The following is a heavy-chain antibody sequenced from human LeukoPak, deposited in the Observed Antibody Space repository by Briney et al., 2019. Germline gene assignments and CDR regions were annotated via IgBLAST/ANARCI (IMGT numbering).Heavy chain of an antibody. CDR2: ISSSGSTI. CDR3: ARGGVLWVSANLFDY. J-gene: IGHJ4*02. CDR1: GFTFRDYY. D-gene: IGHD2/OR15-2a*01. Sequence: GGSLRLSCAASGFTFRDYYMSWIRQAPGKGLEWVSYISSSGSTIYYADSVKGRFTISRDNAKNSLYLQMNSLRAEDTAVYYCARGGVLWVSANLFDYWGQGTLVTVSS. V-gene: IGHV3-11*01.